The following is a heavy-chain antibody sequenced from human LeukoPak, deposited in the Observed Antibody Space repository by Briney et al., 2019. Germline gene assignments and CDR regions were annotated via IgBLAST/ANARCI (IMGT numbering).Heavy chain of an antibody. J-gene: IGHJ4*02. CDR1: GFSFSSSW. D-gene: IGHD5-18*01. Sequence: GGSLRLSCAASGFSFSSSWMHWVRQVPGKGLEWVSSLSGRSSYIYYAGSLRGRFTISRDNSKNSLYLQMNSLRAEDTAVYYCARRDTAMASGGFDLWGQGTLVTVSS. CDR3: ARRDTAMASGGFDL. CDR2: LSGRSSYI. V-gene: IGHV3-21*01.